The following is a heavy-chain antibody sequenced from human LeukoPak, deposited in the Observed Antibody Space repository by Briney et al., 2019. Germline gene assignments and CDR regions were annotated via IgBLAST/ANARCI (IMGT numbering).Heavy chain of an antibody. D-gene: IGHD1-1*01. CDR3: ARVGTWELQRVFDY. Sequence: GGSLRLSCAASGFMFSDYWMTWVRQVPGTGLEWVANINRHGNEVHYVDSVKGRFTISRDNAKNSLYLQLDSLRVEDTAVYYCARVGTWELQRVFDYWGQGTLVTASS. J-gene: IGHJ4*02. CDR2: INRHGNEV. V-gene: IGHV3-7*01. CDR1: GFMFSDYW.